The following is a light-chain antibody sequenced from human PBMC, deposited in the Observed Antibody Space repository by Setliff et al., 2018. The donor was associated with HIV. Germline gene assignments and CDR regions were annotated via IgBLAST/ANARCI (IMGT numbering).Light chain of an antibody. CDR2: EVR. V-gene: IGLV2-14*01. J-gene: IGLJ1*01. CDR1: SSDVGGYNY. Sequence: QSALTQPASVSGSPGQSITISCTGTSSDVGGYNYVPWYQHHPGKAPKLIIYEVRNRPSGVSHRFSGSKSGNTASLTISGLQAEDEADYYCSSYAISNTLPFGTGTKVTVL. CDR3: SSYAISNTLP.